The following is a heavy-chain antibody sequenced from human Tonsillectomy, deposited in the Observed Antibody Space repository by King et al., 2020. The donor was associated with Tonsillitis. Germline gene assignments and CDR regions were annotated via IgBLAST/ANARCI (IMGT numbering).Heavy chain of an antibody. CDR2: LSYSGAT. D-gene: IGHD5-18*01. CDR1: GDPFSSSRYF. V-gene: IGHV4-39*07. CDR3: ARDCRGYSSGTILGLAR. J-gene: IGHJ1*01. Sequence: LQLQESGPGLVRPSETLSLTCTVSGDPFSSSRYFWGWVRQPPGKGLEWIVSLSYSGATYYTPSLKNRVTMSLDRSKNQFSLRLNSVTAADTVVYYCARDCRGYSSGTILGLARWGQGALVTVSS.